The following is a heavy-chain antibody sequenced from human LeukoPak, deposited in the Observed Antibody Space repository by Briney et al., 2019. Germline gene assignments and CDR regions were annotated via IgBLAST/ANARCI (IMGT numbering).Heavy chain of an antibody. CDR3: ARDSLQTAIAAAGGNWFDP. CDR1: GYTFTNYH. V-gene: IGHV1-46*01. J-gene: IGHJ5*02. CDR2: INPSGGST. D-gene: IGHD6-25*01. Sequence: ASVNVSCKASGYTFTNYHMHWVRQAPGQGLEWVGIINPSGGSTTYAQKFQGRVTMTRDTSTSTVYMDLNSLRSEDTAVYYCARDSLQTAIAAAGGNWFDPWGQGTLVTVSS.